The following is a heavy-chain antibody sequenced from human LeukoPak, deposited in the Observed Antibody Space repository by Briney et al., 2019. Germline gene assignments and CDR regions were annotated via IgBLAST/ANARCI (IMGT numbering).Heavy chain of an antibody. CDR1: GYSFTSYW. V-gene: IGHV5-51*01. CDR2: IYPGDSDT. Sequence: GEALKISCKGSGYSFTSYWIGWVRQMPGKGLGWMGIIYPGDSDTRYSPSFQGQVPTSADKSISTAYLQWSSLKASDTAMYYCARELERYSYGHWGQGTLVTVSS. D-gene: IGHD5-18*01. J-gene: IGHJ4*02. CDR3: ARELERYSYGH.